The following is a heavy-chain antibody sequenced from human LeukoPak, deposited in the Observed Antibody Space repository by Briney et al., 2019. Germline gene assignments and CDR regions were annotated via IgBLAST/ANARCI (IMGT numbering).Heavy chain of an antibody. CDR3: ARGTRSSYYYYYCMDV. CDR2: IKQDGSEK. Sequence: PGGSLRLSCAASGFTFSSYWMSWVRQAPGKGLEWVAHIKQDGSEKYYVDSVKGRFTISRDNAKNSLYLQMNSLRAEDTAVYYCARGTRSSYYYYYCMDVWGQGTTVTVSS. CDR1: GFTFSSYW. D-gene: IGHD1-1*01. J-gene: IGHJ6*02. V-gene: IGHV3-7*01.